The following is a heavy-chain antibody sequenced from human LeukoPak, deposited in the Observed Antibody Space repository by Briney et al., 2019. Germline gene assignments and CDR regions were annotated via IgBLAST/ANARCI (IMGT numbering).Heavy chain of an antibody. CDR2: IYHSGST. CDR3: ARTTGYSSSWYLGYFDY. V-gene: IGHV4-38-2*02. D-gene: IGHD6-13*01. CDR1: GYSISSGYY. J-gene: IGHJ4*02. Sequence: SETLSLTCTVSGYSISSGYYWGWIRQPPGKGLEWIGSIYHSGSTYYNPSLKSRVTISVDTSKNQFSLKLSSVTAADTAVYYCARTTGYSSSWYLGYFDYWGQGTLVTVSS.